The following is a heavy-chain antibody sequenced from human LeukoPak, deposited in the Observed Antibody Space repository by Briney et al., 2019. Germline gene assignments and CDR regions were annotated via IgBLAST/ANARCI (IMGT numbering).Heavy chain of an antibody. CDR3: ARARQYSSSWYQGYNWFDP. CDR2: INHSGST. V-gene: IGHV4-34*01. D-gene: IGHD6-13*01. CDR1: GGSFSGYY. Sequence: PSETLSLTCVVYGGSFSGYYWSWIRQSPGKGLEWIGEINHSGSTNYNPSLKSRVTISVDTSKNQFSLKLSSVTAADTAVYYCARARQYSSSWYQGYNWFDPWGQGTLVTVSS. J-gene: IGHJ5*02.